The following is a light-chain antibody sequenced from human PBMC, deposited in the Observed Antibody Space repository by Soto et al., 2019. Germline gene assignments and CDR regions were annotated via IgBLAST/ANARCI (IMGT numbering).Light chain of an antibody. CDR2: HAS. CDR1: RSLSSDY. Sequence: EIVFMQYPGTLSLSPGERATLSCMASRSLSSDYLAWYQQKPGQAPRLLFYHASRRATGTTDRFSVSGSGTDFTLTISRLEPGDFAVYYCQQYGDSPRSFGQGTQVEIK. V-gene: IGKV3-20*01. CDR3: QQYGDSPRS. J-gene: IGKJ1*01.